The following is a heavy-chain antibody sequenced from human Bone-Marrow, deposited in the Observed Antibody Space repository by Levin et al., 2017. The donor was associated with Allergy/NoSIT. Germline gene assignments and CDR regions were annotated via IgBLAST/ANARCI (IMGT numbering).Heavy chain of an antibody. CDR2: TYYRSKWYN. Sequence: QTLSLTCAISGDSVSSNSAAWNWIRQSPSRGLEWLGRTYYRSKWYNDYAVSVKSRIIINPDTSKNQFSLHLNSVTPEDTAVYYCARDLLIASRLRSNYFDYWGQGILVTVSS. CDR3: ARDLLIASRLRSNYFDY. J-gene: IGHJ4*02. V-gene: IGHV6-1*01. CDR1: GDSVSSNSAA. D-gene: IGHD6-6*01.